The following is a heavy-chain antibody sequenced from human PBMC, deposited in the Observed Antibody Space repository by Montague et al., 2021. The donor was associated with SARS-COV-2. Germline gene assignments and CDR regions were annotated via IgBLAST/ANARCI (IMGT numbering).Heavy chain of an antibody. CDR3: ARDYYDSTGLNWFDP. J-gene: IGHJ5*02. CDR2: IHSSGGT. D-gene: IGHD3-22*01. Sequence: SETLSLTCAVSGGSIITGSNFYWGWIRQSAGKELEWIGRIHSSGGTNYNPSLKSRLTMSVDSSTNQFSLKLTSVTAADTAVYYCARDYYDSTGLNWFDPWGQGLLVTVSS. CDR1: GGSIITGSNFY. V-gene: IGHV4-4*07.